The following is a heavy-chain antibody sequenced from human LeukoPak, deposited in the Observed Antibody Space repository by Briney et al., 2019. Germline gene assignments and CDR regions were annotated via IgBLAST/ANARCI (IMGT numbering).Heavy chain of an antibody. V-gene: IGHV3-48*01. J-gene: IGHJ3*02. CDR3: AKDTDFWSGYENPFDI. D-gene: IGHD3-3*01. CDR1: GFTFSSYN. CDR2: ISSSSSTT. Sequence: GGSLRLSCAASGFTFSSYNMNWVRQAPGKGLEWVSYISSSSSTTYYADSVKGRFTISRDNSKNTLYLQMNSLRAEDTAVYYCAKDTDFWSGYENPFDIWGQGTVVTVSS.